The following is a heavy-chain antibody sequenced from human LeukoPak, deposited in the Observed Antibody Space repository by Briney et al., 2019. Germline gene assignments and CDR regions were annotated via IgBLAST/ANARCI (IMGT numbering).Heavy chain of an antibody. CDR2: IYYSGST. CDR1: GGSISSYY. D-gene: IGHD5-12*01. V-gene: IGHV4-59*01. CDR3: ARNHWSGYDSNWFDP. Sequence: SETLSLTCTVSGGSISSYYWSWIRQPPGKGLEWIGYIYYSGSTNYNPSPKSRVTISVDTSKNQFSLKLSSVTAADTAVYYCARNHWSGYDSNWFDPWGQGTLVTVSS. J-gene: IGHJ5*02.